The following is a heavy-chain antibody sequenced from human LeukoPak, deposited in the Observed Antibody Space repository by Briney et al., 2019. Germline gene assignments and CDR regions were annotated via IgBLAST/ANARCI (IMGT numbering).Heavy chain of an antibody. CDR1: GGSISSSSYY. CDR3: ARAAGSSWYRFYYYMDV. Sequence: SETLSLTCTVSGGSISSSSYYWSWIRQPAGKGLEWIGRIYTSGSTNYNPSLKSRVTISVDTSKNQFSLKLSSVTAADTAVYYCARAAGSSWYRFYYYMDVWGKGTTVTVSS. J-gene: IGHJ6*03. V-gene: IGHV4-61*02. D-gene: IGHD6-13*01. CDR2: IYTSGST.